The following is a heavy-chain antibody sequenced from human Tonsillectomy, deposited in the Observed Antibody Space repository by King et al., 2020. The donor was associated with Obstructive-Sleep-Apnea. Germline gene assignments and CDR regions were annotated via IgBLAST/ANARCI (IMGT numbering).Heavy chain of an antibody. CDR2: ISWNERDK. Sequence: VQLVESGGGVVQPGTSLRLSCAASGFSFSTRDIHWVRQAPGKGLEGVALISWNERDKYYADSVEGRFTISRDNSKNTLDLEMNGLRAEDTAAYYCAKGEWSSRSIDYWGQGTLVTVSS. CDR3: AKGEWSSRSIDY. D-gene: IGHD6-13*01. V-gene: IGHV3-30*18. CDR1: GFSFSTRD. J-gene: IGHJ4*02.